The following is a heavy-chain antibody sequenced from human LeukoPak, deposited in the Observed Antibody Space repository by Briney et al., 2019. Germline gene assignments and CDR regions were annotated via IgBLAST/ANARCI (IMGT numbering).Heavy chain of an antibody. D-gene: IGHD3-10*01. V-gene: IGHV1-2*02. J-gene: IGHJ4*02. Sequence: GASVKVSFKSSVYTFTAYYMHWVRQAPGQGLEWMGWINPNSGGTNYAQKFQGRVTMTRDTSISTAYMELSRLRSDDTAVYYCARGLWFGELFDYWGQGTLVTVSS. CDR2: INPNSGGT. CDR3: ARGLWFGELFDY. CDR1: VYTFTAYY.